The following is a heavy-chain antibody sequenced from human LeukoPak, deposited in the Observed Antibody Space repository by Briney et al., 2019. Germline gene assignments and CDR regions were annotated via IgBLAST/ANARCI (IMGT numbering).Heavy chain of an antibody. CDR3: ARDGSIAAADAGLFDY. D-gene: IGHD6-13*01. J-gene: IGHJ4*02. V-gene: IGHV4-31*03. CDR1: GGSISSGGYY. Sequence: PSETLSLTCTVSGGSISSGGYYWSWIRQHPGKGLEWIGYIYYSGSTYYNPSLKSRVTISVDTSKNQFSLKLSSVTAADTAVYYCARDGSIAAADAGLFDYWGQGTLVTVSS. CDR2: IYYSGST.